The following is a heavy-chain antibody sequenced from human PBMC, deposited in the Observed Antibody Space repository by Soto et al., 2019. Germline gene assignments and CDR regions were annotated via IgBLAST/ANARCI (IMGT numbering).Heavy chain of an antibody. D-gene: IGHD3-3*01. Sequence: PGGTLTLSCAASGFTFSSYAMHWGRQAPGKGLEWVAVISYDGSNKYYADSVKGRFTISRHNSKNTLYLQMDSLRAEDSAVYYCAREDYVFWSGHFNYYYYGMDVWGQETTVTVSS. J-gene: IGHJ6*02. CDR3: AREDYVFWSGHFNYYYYGMDV. CDR1: GFTFSSYA. V-gene: IGHV3-30-3*01. CDR2: ISYDGSNK.